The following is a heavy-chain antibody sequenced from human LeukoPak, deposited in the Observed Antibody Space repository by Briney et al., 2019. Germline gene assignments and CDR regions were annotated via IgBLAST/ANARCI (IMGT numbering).Heavy chain of an antibody. CDR1: GFTFSSYA. V-gene: IGHV3-30*04. CDR2: ISYDGSNK. CDR3: ASSMIRGVTYYYYGMDV. Sequence: GRSLRLSCAASGFTFSSYAMHWVRQAPGKGLEWVAVISYDGSNKYYADSVKGRFTISRDNSKNTLYLQMNSLRAEDTAVYYCASSMIRGVTYYYYGMDVWGKGTTVTVSS. D-gene: IGHD3-10*01. J-gene: IGHJ6*04.